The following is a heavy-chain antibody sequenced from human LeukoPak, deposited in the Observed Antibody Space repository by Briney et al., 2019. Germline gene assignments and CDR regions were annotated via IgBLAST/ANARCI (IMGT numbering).Heavy chain of an antibody. CDR3: ARETFEMAYYYYYYMDV. J-gene: IGHJ6*03. Sequence: GGSLRLSCAASGFTFSSYWMSWVRQAPGKGLEWVANIKQDGSEKYYVDSVKGRFTISRDNAKNSLYLQMNSLRAEDTAVYYCARETFEMAYYYYYYMDVWGKGTTVTVSS. CDR1: GFTFSSYW. V-gene: IGHV3-7*01. D-gene: IGHD5-24*01. CDR2: IKQDGSEK.